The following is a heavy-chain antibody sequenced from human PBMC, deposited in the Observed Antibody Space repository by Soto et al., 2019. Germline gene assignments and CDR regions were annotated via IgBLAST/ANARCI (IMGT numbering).Heavy chain of an antibody. D-gene: IGHD1-1*01. CDR2: INTDGSST. CDR3: TRDPPGTGIDY. J-gene: IGHJ4*02. V-gene: IGHV3-74*01. CDR1: GFTFSSYW. Sequence: LRLSCAVSGFTFSSYWMHWVRQAPGKGLVWVSRINTDGSSTSYADSVKGRFTISRDNAKNTLYLQMISLRAEDTAVYYCTRDPPGTGIDYWGQGTLV.